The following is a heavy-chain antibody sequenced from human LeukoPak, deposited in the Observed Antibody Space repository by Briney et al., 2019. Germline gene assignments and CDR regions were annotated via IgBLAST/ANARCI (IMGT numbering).Heavy chain of an antibody. Sequence: ASVKVSCKASGYTFTSYGISWVRQAPGQGLEWMGWISAYNGNTNYAQKLQGRVTMTTDTSTSTAYMELRSLRSDDTAVYYCARDYGTMVRGVTPTYYFDYWGQGTLVTVSS. J-gene: IGHJ4*02. CDR3: ARDYGTMVRGVTPTYYFDY. D-gene: IGHD3-10*01. CDR1: GYTFTSYG. CDR2: ISAYNGNT. V-gene: IGHV1-18*01.